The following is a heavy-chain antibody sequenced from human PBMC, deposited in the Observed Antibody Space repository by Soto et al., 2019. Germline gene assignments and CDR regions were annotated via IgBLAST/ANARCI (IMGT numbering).Heavy chain of an antibody. CDR2: ISSSSSYT. V-gene: IGHV3-11*06. D-gene: IGHD6-19*01. J-gene: IGHJ4*02. Sequence: XGSLLLSCAASGFTFSDYYMSWIRQAPGKGLEWVSYISSSSSYTNYADSVKGRFTISRDNAKNSLYLQMNSLRAEDTAVYYCARVYSSGWDLFDYWGQGALVTVSS. CDR3: ARVYSSGWDLFDY. CDR1: GFTFSDYY.